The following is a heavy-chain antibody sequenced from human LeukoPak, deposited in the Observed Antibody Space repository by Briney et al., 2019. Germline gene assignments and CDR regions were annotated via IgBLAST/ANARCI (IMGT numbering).Heavy chain of an antibody. CDR1: GFTFSSYS. Sequence: PGGSLRLSCAASGFTFSSYSMNWVRQAPGKGLEWVSYISSSSSTIYYADSVKGRFTISRDNAKNSLYLQMNSLRAEDTAVYYCARCGKGSFEDYWGQGTLVTVSS. CDR2: ISSSSSTI. V-gene: IGHV3-48*01. D-gene: IGHD3-10*01. J-gene: IGHJ4*02. CDR3: ARCGKGSFEDY.